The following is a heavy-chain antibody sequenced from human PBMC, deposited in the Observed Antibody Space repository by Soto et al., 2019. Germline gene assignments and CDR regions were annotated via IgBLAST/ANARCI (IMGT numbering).Heavy chain of an antibody. CDR1: GYSFTNFH. J-gene: IGHJ4*02. D-gene: IGHD3-22*01. Sequence: QVQLSQFGAEVKKPGASAKVSCKASGYSFTNFHIHWVRQAPGQGLEWMGMSDPSGGITRDAQRLQGRIPMTRDASTSTVYMELRSLTSEDTAVYYGAREVIGHDNYEIIGYYCDHCGQGTLVTVSS. V-gene: IGHV1-46*04. CDR3: AREVIGHDNYEIIGYYCDH. CDR2: SDPSGGIT.